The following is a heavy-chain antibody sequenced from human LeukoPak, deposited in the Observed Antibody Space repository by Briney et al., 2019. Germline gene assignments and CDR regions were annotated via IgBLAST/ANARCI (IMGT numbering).Heavy chain of an antibody. Sequence: GGSLRLSCAASGFTFSSYAMHWVRKAPGQGLEYVSAISSNGGSTYYANSVKGRFTISRDNSKNTLYLQMGSLRAEDMAVYYCARGSRWDYYYYYMDVWGKGTTVTVSS. V-gene: IGHV3-64*01. J-gene: IGHJ6*03. D-gene: IGHD3-16*01. CDR3: ARGSRWDYYYYYMDV. CDR1: GFTFSSYA. CDR2: ISSNGGST.